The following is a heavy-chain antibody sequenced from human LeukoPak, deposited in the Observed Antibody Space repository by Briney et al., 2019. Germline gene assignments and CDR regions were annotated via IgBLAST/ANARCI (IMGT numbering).Heavy chain of an antibody. D-gene: IGHD3-3*01. J-gene: IGHJ5*02. CDR3: ARGGAPYYDFWSASGGNWFDP. Sequence: PSETLSLTCTVSGGSISSYYWSWIRQPPGKGLEWIGYIYYSGSTNYNPSLKSRVTISVDTSKNQFSLKLSSVTAADTAVYYCARGGAPYYDFWSASGGNWFDPWGQGTLVTVSS. CDR2: IYYSGST. CDR1: GGSISSYY. V-gene: IGHV4-59*01.